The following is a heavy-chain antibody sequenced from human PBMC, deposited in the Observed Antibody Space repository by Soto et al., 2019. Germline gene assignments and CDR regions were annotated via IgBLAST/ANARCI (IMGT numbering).Heavy chain of an antibody. CDR3: PIHGSTGSCYKNNFDP. J-gene: IGHJ5*02. D-gene: IGHD2-2*02. CDR1: GGSIRTTRFY. V-gene: IGHV4-31*03. CDR2: IYHSGST. Sequence: SETLSLTCTVSGGSIRTTRFYWSWIRQHPGKGLEWIAYIYHSGSTYYNPSLKSRVAMSVDTSSNQFSLSLSSVTAADTAVYYCPIHGSTGSCYKNNFDPCGQGIPVTLSS.